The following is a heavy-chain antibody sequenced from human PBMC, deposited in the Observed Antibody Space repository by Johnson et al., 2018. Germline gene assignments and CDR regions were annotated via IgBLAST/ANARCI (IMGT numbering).Heavy chain of an antibody. Sequence: QVQLQESGPGLVKPSETLSLTCTVSCGSISSYYWSWIRQPPGKGLEWVGYIYHSGSTNYNPSLRMRDTNKVDTSKNQFSLKLSPGTAADPAVYYCARAPSFIAAAGTGYYYYYMDVWGKGTTVTVSS. J-gene: IGHJ6*03. CDR2: IYHSGST. D-gene: IGHD6-13*01. CDR3: ARAPSFIAAAGTGYYYYYMDV. V-gene: IGHV4-59*01. CDR1: CGSISSYY.